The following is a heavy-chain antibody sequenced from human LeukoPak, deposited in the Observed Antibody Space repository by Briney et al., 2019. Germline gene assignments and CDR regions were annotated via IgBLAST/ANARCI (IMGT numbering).Heavy chain of an antibody. Sequence: ASMKVSCKTSGYTFTSYGISWVRQAPGQGLEWMGWISADNGKTNYAQKLQGRVTMTTDTSTSTAYMELRSLRSDDTAVYYCARDRGAQAPNAFDIWGQGTMVTVSS. D-gene: IGHD3-16*01. CDR3: ARDRGAQAPNAFDI. CDR1: GYTFTSYG. CDR2: ISADNGKT. V-gene: IGHV1-18*01. J-gene: IGHJ3*02.